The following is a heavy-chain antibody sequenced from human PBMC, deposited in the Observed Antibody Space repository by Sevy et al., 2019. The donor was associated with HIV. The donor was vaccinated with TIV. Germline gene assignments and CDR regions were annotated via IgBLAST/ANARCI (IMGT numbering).Heavy chain of an antibody. CDR3: AREPYFFDKGGYYWDY. CDR2: VYHTGST. Sequence: SETLSLTCAVSGVSVSSDTYCWSWIRQPPGKGLEWIGYVYHTGSTNYSPSFKSRVTISVDTSKNQFSLRLFSVAAADTAVYYCAREPYFFDKGGYYWDYWGQGALVTVSS. V-gene: IGHV4-61*01. CDR1: GVSVSSDTYC. J-gene: IGHJ4*02. D-gene: IGHD3-22*01.